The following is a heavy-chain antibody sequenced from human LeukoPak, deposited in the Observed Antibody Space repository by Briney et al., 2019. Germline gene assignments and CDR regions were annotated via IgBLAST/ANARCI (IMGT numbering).Heavy chain of an antibody. D-gene: IGHD3-22*01. J-gene: IGHJ1*01. Sequence: QPGGSLRLSCAASGFTFSSYAMSWVRQAPGKGLEWVSAISGSGGSTYYADSVKGRFTISRDNSKNTLYLQMNSLRAEDTAVYYCAKDTPAQTYYYDSSGYYYGGRFWAEYFQHWGQGTLVTVSS. CDR2: ISGSGGST. CDR1: GFTFSSYA. V-gene: IGHV3-23*01. CDR3: AKDTPAQTYYYDSSGYYYGGRFWAEYFQH.